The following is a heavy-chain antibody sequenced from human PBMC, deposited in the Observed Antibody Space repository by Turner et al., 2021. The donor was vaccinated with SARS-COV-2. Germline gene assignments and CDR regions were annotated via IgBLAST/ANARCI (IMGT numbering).Heavy chain of an antibody. D-gene: IGHD3-10*01. J-gene: IGHJ4*02. CDR1: GFSFSSYA. Sequence: QVPLVESGGGVVKPWGSLTLSCAASGFSFSSYAMHWVRQSPEKGLEWVAIIWNDGSNKYYANSVKGRFTVSRDNSQNTLFLHMSALRVDDTAVYHCARAFGSGSFLLDYWGQGTQVTVSS. V-gene: IGHV3-33*01. CDR2: IWNDGSNK. CDR3: ARAFGSGSFLLDY.